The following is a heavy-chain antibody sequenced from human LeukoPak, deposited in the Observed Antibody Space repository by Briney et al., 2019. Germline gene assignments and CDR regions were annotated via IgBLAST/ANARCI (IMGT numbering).Heavy chain of an antibody. CDR2: ISSSSSTI. Sequence: PGGSLRLSCAASGFTFSSYSMNWVRQAPGKGLEWVSYISSSSSTIYYADSVKGRFTISRDNAKNSLYLQMNSLRAEDTAVYYCARPTVVTPTQYYYYGMDVWGQGTTVTVSS. CDR3: ARPTVVTPTQYYYYGMDV. D-gene: IGHD4-23*01. J-gene: IGHJ6*02. CDR1: GFTFSSYS. V-gene: IGHV3-48*04.